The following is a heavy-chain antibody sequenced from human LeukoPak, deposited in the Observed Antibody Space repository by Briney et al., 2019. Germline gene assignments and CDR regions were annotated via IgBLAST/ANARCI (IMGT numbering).Heavy chain of an antibody. Sequence: PGGSLRLSCAASGFTFSSYAMSWVRQAPGKGLEWVSAISGSGGSTYYADSVKGRFTISRDNSKNTLYLQMNSLRAEDTAVYYCARDRGITGTTQSDYWGQGTLVTVSS. D-gene: IGHD1-7*01. J-gene: IGHJ4*02. CDR2: ISGSGGST. CDR1: GFTFSSYA. CDR3: ARDRGITGTTQSDY. V-gene: IGHV3-23*01.